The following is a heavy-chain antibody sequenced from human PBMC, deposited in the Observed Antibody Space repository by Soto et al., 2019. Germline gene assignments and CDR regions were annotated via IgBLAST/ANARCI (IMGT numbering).Heavy chain of an antibody. Sequence: QVKLVESGGGVVQPGRSLRLSCAASGCTFSSYGMHWVRQAPGKGLEWVALVWYDGGNKYYADSVKGRFTISRDNSKNTLYLQMNSLRDEDTAVYYCVRAAGYSGNDYVYYYGMDVWGQGTTVTVSS. J-gene: IGHJ6*02. V-gene: IGHV3-33*01. D-gene: IGHD5-12*01. CDR1: GCTFSSYG. CDR3: VRAAGYSGNDYVYYYGMDV. CDR2: VWYDGGNK.